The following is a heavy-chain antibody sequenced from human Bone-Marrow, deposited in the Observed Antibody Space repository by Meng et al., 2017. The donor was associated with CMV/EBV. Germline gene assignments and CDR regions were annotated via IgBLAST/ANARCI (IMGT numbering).Heavy chain of an antibody. Sequence: GGSLRLSCAASGFTFSSYWMSWVRQAPGKGLEWVANIKQDGSEKYYVDSVKGRFTFSRDNSKNTLYLQMNSLRPEDTAVYYCAKDTGYLSGYFDYWGQGTLVTVSS. CDR3: AKDTGYLSGYFDY. J-gene: IGHJ4*02. D-gene: IGHD3-9*01. CDR1: GFTFSSYW. CDR2: IKQDGSEK. V-gene: IGHV3-7*01.